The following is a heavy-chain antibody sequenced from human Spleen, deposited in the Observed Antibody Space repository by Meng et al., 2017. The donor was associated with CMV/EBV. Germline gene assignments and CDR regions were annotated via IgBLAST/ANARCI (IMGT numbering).Heavy chain of an antibody. D-gene: IGHD2-2*02. V-gene: IGHV3-7*01. Sequence: GESLKISCKGSGFTFSRYWMSWVRQAPGKGLEWVANIRQDEGAKFYMDSVRGRFTVSRDNAKNSLYLQMNSLRGEDTGVYYCARSYCSSSSCYNPKGDWGQGTLVTVSS. CDR1: GFTFSRYW. CDR3: ARSYCSSSSCYNPKGD. J-gene: IGHJ4*02. CDR2: IRQDEGAK.